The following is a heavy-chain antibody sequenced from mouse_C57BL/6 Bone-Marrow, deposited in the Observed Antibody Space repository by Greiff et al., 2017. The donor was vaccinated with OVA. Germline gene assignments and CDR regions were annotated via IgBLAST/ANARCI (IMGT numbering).Heavy chain of an antibody. Sequence: QVQLQQPGAELVKPGASVKLSCKASGYTFTSYWMHWVKQRPGRGLEWIGRIDPNSGGTKYNEKFKSKATLTVEKPSSTAYMQLSSLTSEDSAVSYWANPLYGCRLYWYFDVWGTGTTVTVSS. D-gene: IGHD2-2*01. J-gene: IGHJ1*03. CDR2: IDPNSGGT. CDR1: GYTFTSYW. CDR3: ANPLYGCRLYWYFDV. V-gene: IGHV1-72*01.